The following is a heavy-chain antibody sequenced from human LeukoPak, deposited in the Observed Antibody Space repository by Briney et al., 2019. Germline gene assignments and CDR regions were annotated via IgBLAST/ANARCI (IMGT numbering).Heavy chain of an antibody. J-gene: IGHJ3*01. CDR3: TRALGHSVLAFDV. Sequence: GGSLRLSCAASGFIFNNYWMNWVRQAPGKGLEWVASIKEEGREKLYVESLEGRLTIARDNAKESLHLQMRNLRVEDTAVYYCTRALGHSVLAFDVWGQGTVVIVS. CDR2: IKEEGREK. V-gene: IGHV3-7*03. CDR1: GFIFNNYW. D-gene: IGHD3-16*01.